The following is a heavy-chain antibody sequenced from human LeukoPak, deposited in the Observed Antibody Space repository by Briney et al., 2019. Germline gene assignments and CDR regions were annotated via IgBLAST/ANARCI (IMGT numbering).Heavy chain of an antibody. D-gene: IGHD1-26*01. CDR2: INAGNGNT. V-gene: IGHV1-3*01. CDR1: GYTFTSYA. CDR3: ARQGGGPYSGSPFDY. Sequence: ASVQVSCQTSGYTFTSYAIHWVRQAPGQRLEWMGWINAGNGNTKYSQNFQGRVTITRDTSASTAYMELSSLRSEDTAIYYCARQGGGPYSGSPFDYWGQGTLVTVSS. J-gene: IGHJ4*02.